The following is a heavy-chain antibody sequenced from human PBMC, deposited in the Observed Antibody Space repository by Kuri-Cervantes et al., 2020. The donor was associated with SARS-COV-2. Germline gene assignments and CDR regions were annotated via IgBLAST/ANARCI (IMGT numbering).Heavy chain of an antibody. Sequence: GGSLRLSCAASGFTFSSYWMHWVRQAPGKGLVWVSRINSDGSSTSYADSVKGRFTLSRDNAKNMLFLQMNSLRAEDTAVYYCAKASGVLRFLEWLVSGMDDWGQGTTVTVSS. V-gene: IGHV3-74*01. D-gene: IGHD3-3*01. J-gene: IGHJ6*02. CDR1: GFTFSSYW. CDR3: AKASGVLRFLEWLVSGMDD. CDR2: INSDGSST.